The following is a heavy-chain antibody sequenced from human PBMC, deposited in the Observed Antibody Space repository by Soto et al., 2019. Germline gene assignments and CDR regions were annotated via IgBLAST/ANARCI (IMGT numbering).Heavy chain of an antibody. CDR3: ARDPYGASRSQYYYGMDV. D-gene: IGHD4-17*01. CDR2: INSDGSST. V-gene: IGHV3-74*01. J-gene: IGHJ6*02. Sequence: EVQLVGSGGGLLQPGRSLRLSCAASGFTFSNYWMHWVRQVPGKGLVWVSRINSDGSSTSYTDSVRGRFSISSDNAKNTLYLQMNSQRAEDTAVYYCARDPYGASRSQYYYGMDVWGQGTTVTVSS. CDR1: GFTFSNYW.